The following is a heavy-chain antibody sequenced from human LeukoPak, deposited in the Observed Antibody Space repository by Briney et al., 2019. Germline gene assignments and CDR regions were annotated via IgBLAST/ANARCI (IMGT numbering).Heavy chain of an antibody. Sequence: GGSLRLSCAASGFTFSSYEMNWVRQAPGKGLEWVSYISSSGSTLYYADSVKGRFTISRDSAKNSLYLQMNSLRAEDTAVYYCARTATYYYGSGSYNWFDPWGQGTLVTVSS. CDR1: GFTFSSYE. J-gene: IGHJ5*02. V-gene: IGHV3-48*03. CDR3: ARTATYYYGSGSYNWFDP. CDR2: ISSSGSTL. D-gene: IGHD3-10*01.